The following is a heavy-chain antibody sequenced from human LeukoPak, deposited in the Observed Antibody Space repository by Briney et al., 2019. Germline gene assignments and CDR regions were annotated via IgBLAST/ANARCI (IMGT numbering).Heavy chain of an antibody. CDR2: ISYDGSIK. D-gene: IGHD3-10*01. V-gene: IGHV3-30*04. J-gene: IGHJ5*02. CDR3: AKDHRPRSGSYSPWFDP. Sequence: GGSLRLSCAASGFTFSSYAMHWVRQAPGKGLEWVAAISYDGSIKYSADSVKGRFTISRDNSKNALYLQMNSLRAEDTAVYYCAKDHRPRSGSYSPWFDPWGQGTLVTVSS. CDR1: GFTFSSYA.